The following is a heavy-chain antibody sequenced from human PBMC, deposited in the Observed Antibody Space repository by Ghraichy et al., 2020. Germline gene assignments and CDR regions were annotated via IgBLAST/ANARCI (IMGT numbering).Heavy chain of an antibody. V-gene: IGHV4-4*07. CDR3: ARLNRGMTTPPNWFDP. J-gene: IGHJ5*02. D-gene: IGHD4-11*01. Sequence: SQTLSLTCTVSGGSISSYYWSWIRQPAGKGLEWIGRIYTSGSTNYNPSLKSRVTMSVDTSKNQFSLKLSSVTAADTAVYYCARLNRGMTTPPNWFDPWGQGTLVTVSS. CDR1: GGSISSYY. CDR2: IYTSGST.